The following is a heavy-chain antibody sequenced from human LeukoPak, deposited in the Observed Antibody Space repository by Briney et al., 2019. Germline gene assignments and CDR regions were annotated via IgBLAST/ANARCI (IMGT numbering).Heavy chain of an antibody. CDR2: ISSSNSYI. V-gene: IGHV3-21*01. D-gene: IGHD1-26*01. J-gene: IGHJ4*02. CDR1: GFIFSTYT. Sequence: GGSLRLSCAASGFIFSTYTMNWVRQAPGKGLEWVSSISSSNSYIYYADSVKGRFTISRDNAKNSLYLHMNSLRAEDTAVYYCARSSGTYFPFEYWGQGTLVTASS. CDR3: ARSSGTYFPFEY.